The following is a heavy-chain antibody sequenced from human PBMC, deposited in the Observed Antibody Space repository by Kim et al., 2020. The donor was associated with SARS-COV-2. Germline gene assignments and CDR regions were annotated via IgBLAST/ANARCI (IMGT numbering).Heavy chain of an antibody. V-gene: IGHV3-23*01. CDR1: GFTFSSYA. J-gene: IGHJ4*02. CDR2: ISGSGGST. CDR3: AKVGGRRYCSGGSCYVNDYGYYFYY. D-gene: IGHD2-15*01. Sequence: GGSLRLSCAASGFTFSSYAMSWVRQAPGKGLEWVSAISGSGGSTYYADSVKGRFTISRDNSKNTLYLQMNSLRAEDTAVYYCAKVGGRRYCSGGSCYVNDYGYYFYYWGQGTLVTVSS.